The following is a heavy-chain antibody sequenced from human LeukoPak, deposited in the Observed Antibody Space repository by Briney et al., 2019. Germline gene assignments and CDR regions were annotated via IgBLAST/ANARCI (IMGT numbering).Heavy chain of an antibody. V-gene: IGHV3-48*03. D-gene: IGHD4-17*01. Sequence: GGSLRLSCAASGFTFSSYEMNWVRQAPGKGLEWLSYINHSGVTIYYADSVKGRFTISRDNAKNSLYLQMSSLRDEDTAVYYCARDRDYGFDLWGQGSLVTVSS. CDR3: ARDRDYGFDL. J-gene: IGHJ4*02. CDR2: INHSGVTI. CDR1: GFTFSSYE.